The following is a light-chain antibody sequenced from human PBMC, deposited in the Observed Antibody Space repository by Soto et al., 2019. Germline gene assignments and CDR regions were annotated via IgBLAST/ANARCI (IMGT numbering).Light chain of an antibody. V-gene: IGKV1-5*03. CDR3: QQYHTYPCT. Sequence: DIQMTQSPSTLSASVGDRVTITCRASPSISSWLAWYQQKPGKAPNLLIYKASSLESGVPSRFSGSGSGTEFTLTISSLQPDDFATYYCQQYHTYPCTFGQGTKVEI. J-gene: IGKJ1*01. CDR2: KAS. CDR1: PSISSW.